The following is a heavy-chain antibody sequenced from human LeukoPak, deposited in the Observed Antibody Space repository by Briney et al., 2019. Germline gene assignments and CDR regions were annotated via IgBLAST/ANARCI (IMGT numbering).Heavy chain of an antibody. J-gene: IGHJ4*02. CDR3: ARAGDYGQDYFDY. CDR1: GYTFTGYY. Sequence: ASVKASCKASGYTFTGYYIHWVRQAPGQGLEWMGRINPNSGGTNYAQKFQGRVTMTRDTSITTAYMELSSLTSDDTAVYYCARAGDYGQDYFDYWGQGTLVTVSS. D-gene: IGHD4-17*01. CDR2: INPNSGGT. V-gene: IGHV1-2*06.